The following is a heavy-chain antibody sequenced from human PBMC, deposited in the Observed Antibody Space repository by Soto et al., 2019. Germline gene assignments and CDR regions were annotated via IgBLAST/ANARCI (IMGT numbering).Heavy chain of an antibody. J-gene: IGHJ2*01. CDR2: ITGSGGLT. CDR3: SKGDYGGNSPYWYFDF. CDR1: GVTFSKYA. D-gene: IGHD4-17*01. V-gene: IGHV3-23*01. Sequence: EVQLLESGGGLVQPGGSLRLSCAVSGVTFSKYAMSWVRQRRGKGPEWVSAITGSGGLTYYADSVKGRFTISRDNSKNILFLQMNRLRDEDTATYYCSKGDYGGNSPYWYFDFWGRGTLFIVSS.